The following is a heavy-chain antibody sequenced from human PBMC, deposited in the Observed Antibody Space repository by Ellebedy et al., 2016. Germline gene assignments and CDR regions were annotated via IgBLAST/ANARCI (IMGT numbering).Heavy chain of an antibody. CDR1: GFTFSDYN. CDR3: ARDEGYYDSSGPDY. D-gene: IGHD3-22*01. CDR2: ISSSGSYT. J-gene: IGHJ4*02. V-gene: IGHV3-21*01. Sequence: GGSLRLXCVASGFTFSDYNMNWVRQAPGKGLEWVSSISSSGSYTFYADSARGRLTISRDNAKNSLFLQMNSLRAEDTAVYYCARDEGYYDSSGPDYWGQGTLVTVSS.